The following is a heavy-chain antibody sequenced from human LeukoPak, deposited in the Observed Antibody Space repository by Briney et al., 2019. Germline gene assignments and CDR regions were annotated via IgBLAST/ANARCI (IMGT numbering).Heavy chain of an antibody. CDR1: GFTFSSYA. CDR3: ARDFFFLKRHQTSSYYYGMDV. J-gene: IGHJ6*02. D-gene: IGHD6-25*01. V-gene: IGHV3-30-3*01. Sequence: PGGSLRLSCAASGFTFSSYAMHWVRQAPGKGLEWVAVISYDGSNKYYADSVKGRFTIPRDNSKNTLYLQMNSLRAEDTAVYYCARDFFFLKRHQTSSYYYGMDVWGQGTTVTVSS. CDR2: ISYDGSNK.